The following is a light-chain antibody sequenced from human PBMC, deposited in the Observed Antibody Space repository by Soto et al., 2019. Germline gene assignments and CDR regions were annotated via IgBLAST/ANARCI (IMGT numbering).Light chain of an antibody. Sequence: DVQMTQSPSTLSASVGDRVTITCRASQTIGSWLAWYQQKPGKAPKRLIYAASSLQSGVPSRFSGSGSGTEFTLKISRVEAEDVGVYYCMQATQFPWTFGQGTKVEIK. V-gene: IGKV1-5*01. CDR3: MQATQFPWT. J-gene: IGKJ1*01. CDR2: AAS. CDR1: QTIGSW.